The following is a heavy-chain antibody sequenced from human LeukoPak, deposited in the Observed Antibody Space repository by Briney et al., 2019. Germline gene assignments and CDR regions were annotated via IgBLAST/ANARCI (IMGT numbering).Heavy chain of an antibody. Sequence: ASVKVSCKASGGGFTFSSHAISWVRQAPGQGLEWMGGLIPIYGSPNYAQKFQGRLTINSDESTRTVYMELSSLRPEDSAVHYCAGFFYDNSGDAFDIWGQGTMVTVSS. D-gene: IGHD3-22*01. CDR2: LIPIYGSP. CDR1: GGGFTFSSHA. J-gene: IGHJ3*02. CDR3: AGFFYDNSGDAFDI. V-gene: IGHV1-69*01.